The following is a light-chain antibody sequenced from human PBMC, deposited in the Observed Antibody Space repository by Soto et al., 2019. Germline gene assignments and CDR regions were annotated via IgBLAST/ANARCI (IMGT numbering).Light chain of an antibody. J-gene: IGKJ1*01. V-gene: IGKV3-20*01. CDR2: GAS. CDR3: QQYSSSRT. CDR1: YSVRNNY. Sequence: ELLFMQAPRTLSLSTREGATLSCISSYSVRNNYLGYYQQKPGQAPWLLIYGASNRATGIPDRFSGSGSGADFTLTSSRLEPEDFTVYYCQQYSSSRTFGQGTKVDI.